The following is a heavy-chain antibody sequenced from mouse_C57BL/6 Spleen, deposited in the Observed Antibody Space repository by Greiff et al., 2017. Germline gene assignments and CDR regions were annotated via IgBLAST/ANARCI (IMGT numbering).Heavy chain of an antibody. CDR2: INPSSGYT. V-gene: IGHV1-7*01. CDR1: GYTFTSYW. CDR3: AVYDGYYEAMDY. Sequence: VQLQQSGAELAKPGASVKLSCKASGYTFTSYWMHWVKQRPGQGLEWIGYINPSSGYTKYNQKFKDKAILTADKSSSTAYMQLSSLTSEDSAVYYCAVYDGYYEAMDYWGQGTSVTVSS. D-gene: IGHD2-3*01. J-gene: IGHJ4*01.